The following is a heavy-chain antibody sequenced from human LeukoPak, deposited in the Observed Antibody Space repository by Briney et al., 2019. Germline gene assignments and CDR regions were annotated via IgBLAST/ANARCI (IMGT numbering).Heavy chain of an antibody. CDR2: IYYSGST. D-gene: IGHD6-6*01. CDR1: GGSISSGGYY. V-gene: IGHV4-31*03. CDR3: ARVPYGSSSSGEIFDY. Sequence: PSETLSLTCTVSGGSISSGGYYWRWIRQHPGKGLEWIGYIYYSGSTYYNPSLKSRVTISVDTSKNQFSLKLSSVTAADTAVYYCARVPYGSSSSGEIFDYWGQGTLVTVSS. J-gene: IGHJ4*02.